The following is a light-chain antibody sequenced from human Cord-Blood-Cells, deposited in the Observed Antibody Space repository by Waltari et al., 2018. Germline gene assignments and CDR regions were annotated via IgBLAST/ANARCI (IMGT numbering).Light chain of an antibody. CDR2: DVS. J-gene: IGLJ3*02. CDR1: SSDVGGSNY. V-gene: IGLV2-11*01. CDR3: CSYAGSYTWV. Sequence: QSALTQPRSVSGSPGQSVTISCTGTSSDVGGSNYVSWYQQHPGKAPKLMIYDVSERPSGVPDRFAGSKSGNTASLTISWLQAEDEADYYCCSYAGSYTWVFGGGTKLTVL.